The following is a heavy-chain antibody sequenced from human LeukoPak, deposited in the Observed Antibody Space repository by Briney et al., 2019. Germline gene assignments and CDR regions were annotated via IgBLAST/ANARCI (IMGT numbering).Heavy chain of an antibody. Sequence: GGSLRLSCAASGFTFSSYEMNWVRQAPGKGLEWVPYISSSGSTIYYADSVKGRFTISRDNAKNSLYLQMNSLRAEDTAVYYCAAVGATIGERLGDFDYWGQGTLVTVSS. CDR3: AAVGATIGERLGDFDY. V-gene: IGHV3-48*03. CDR2: ISSSGSTI. J-gene: IGHJ4*02. D-gene: IGHD1-26*01. CDR1: GFTFSSYE.